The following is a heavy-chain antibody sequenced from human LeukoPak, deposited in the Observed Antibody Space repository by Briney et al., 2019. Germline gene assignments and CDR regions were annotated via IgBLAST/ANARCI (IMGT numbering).Heavy chain of an antibody. V-gene: IGHV4-4*02. CDR1: GGFISNINW. D-gene: IGHD3-16*01. Sequence: SGTLSLTCAVSGGFISNINWWSWVRQPPGRGLEWIGEVHQSGVTNYNPSLKSRVTISLDKSNNQFSLKLSSVTAADTAVYYCARDRADWGTFDYWGQGTLVTVSS. CDR2: VHQSGVT. CDR3: ARDRADWGTFDY. J-gene: IGHJ4*02.